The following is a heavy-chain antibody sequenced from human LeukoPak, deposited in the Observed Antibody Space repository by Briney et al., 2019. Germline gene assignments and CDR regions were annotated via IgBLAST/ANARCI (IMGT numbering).Heavy chain of an antibody. CDR2: ISGSGGST. Sequence: GGSLRLSCAASGFTFSSYAMSWVRQAPGKGLEWVSAISGSGGSTYYADSVKGRFPISRDNSKNTLYLQMNSLRAEDTAVYYCAKFRGSSSWYGGDYFDYWGQGTLVTVSS. J-gene: IGHJ4*02. CDR1: GFTFSSYA. V-gene: IGHV3-23*01. CDR3: AKFRGSSSWYGGDYFDY. D-gene: IGHD6-13*01.